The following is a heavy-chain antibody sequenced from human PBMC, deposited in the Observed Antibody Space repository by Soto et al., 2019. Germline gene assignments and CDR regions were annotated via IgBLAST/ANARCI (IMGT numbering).Heavy chain of an antibody. D-gene: IGHD3-9*01. CDR1: GYTFTSYY. V-gene: IGHV1-46*01. Sequence: QVQLVQSGAEVKKPGASVKVSCKASGYTFTSYYMHWVRQAPGQGREWMGIINPSGGSTSYAQHFQGRVTMNRDTSTSTVYMELSSLRSEDTAVYYCARVTLTGPYGMDVWGQGTTVTVSS. CDR2: INPSGGST. CDR3: ARVTLTGPYGMDV. J-gene: IGHJ6*02.